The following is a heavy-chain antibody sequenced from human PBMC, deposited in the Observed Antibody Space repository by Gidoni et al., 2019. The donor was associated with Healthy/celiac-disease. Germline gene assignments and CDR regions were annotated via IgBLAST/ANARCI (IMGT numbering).Heavy chain of an antibody. CDR2: IYSGGST. CDR3: VLLWFGELFHEHYYYGMDV. V-gene: IGHV3-53*01. Sequence: EVQLVESGGGLIQPGGSLRLSCAASGFTVSSNYMSWVRQAPGKGLEWVSVIYSGGSTYYADSVKGRFTISRDNSKNTLYLQMNSLRAEDTAVYYCVLLWFGELFHEHYYYGMDVWGQGTTVTVSS. D-gene: IGHD3-10*01. CDR1: GFTVSSNY. J-gene: IGHJ6*02.